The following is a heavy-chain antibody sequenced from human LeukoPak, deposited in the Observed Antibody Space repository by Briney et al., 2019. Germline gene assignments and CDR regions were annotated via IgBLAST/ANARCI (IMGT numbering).Heavy chain of an antibody. D-gene: IGHD3-22*01. V-gene: IGHV3-23*01. Sequence: GGSLRLSCAASGFTFSSYAMSWVRQAPGKGLEWVSTLSRSGGDTYYADSVRGRFTISRDNSKNTLFLQMNSLRAEDTALYYCAKGATSGYYGDFDYWGQGTLVTVSS. CDR1: GFTFSSYA. CDR3: AKGATSGYYGDFDY. J-gene: IGHJ4*02. CDR2: LSRSGGDT.